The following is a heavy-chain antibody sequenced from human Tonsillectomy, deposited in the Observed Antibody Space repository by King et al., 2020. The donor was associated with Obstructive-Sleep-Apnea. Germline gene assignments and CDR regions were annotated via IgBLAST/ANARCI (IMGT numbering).Heavy chain of an antibody. J-gene: IGHJ4*02. CDR2: IWYDGSNK. D-gene: IGHD6-19*01. CDR3: ARVLTPGIAVAGMYY. CDR1: GFTFSSYG. Sequence: VKLVESGGGVVQPGRSLRLSCAASGFTFSSYGMHWVRQAPGKGLEWVAVIWYDGSNKYYADSVKGRFTISRDNSKNTLYLQMNSLRAEDTAVYYCARVLTPGIAVAGMYYWGQGTLVTVSS. V-gene: IGHV3-33*01.